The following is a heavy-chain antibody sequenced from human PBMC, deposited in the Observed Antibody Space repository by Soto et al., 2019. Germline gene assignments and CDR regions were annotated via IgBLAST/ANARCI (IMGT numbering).Heavy chain of an antibody. J-gene: IGHJ6*03. V-gene: IGHV1-8*01. Sequence: ASVKVSCKASGYTFTSYDINWVRQATGQGLEWMGWMNPNSGNTGYAQKFQGRVTMTRNTSISTAYMELSSLRSEDTAMYYCAIGSVFTGLPLYYYYYYMDVWGKGTTVTVSS. CDR3: AIGSVFTGLPLYYYYYYMDV. CDR1: GYTFTSYD. CDR2: MNPNSGNT. D-gene: IGHD5-12*01.